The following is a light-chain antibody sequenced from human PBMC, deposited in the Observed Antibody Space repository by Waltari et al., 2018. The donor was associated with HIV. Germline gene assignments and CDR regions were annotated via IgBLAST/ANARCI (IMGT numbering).Light chain of an antibody. J-gene: IGLJ2*01. V-gene: IGLV1-51*02. CDR1: SSNIGNNY. CDR2: DTS. Sequence: QSVLTQPPSVSAAPGQTVTLPCSGTSSNIGNNYVSWYHQVPRPTPQLLIYDTSKRPAGIPDRCSGSKSGTSATLGITGVQTADEADYYCGTWDDSLGAVVFGGGTRVTV. CDR3: GTWDDSLGAVV.